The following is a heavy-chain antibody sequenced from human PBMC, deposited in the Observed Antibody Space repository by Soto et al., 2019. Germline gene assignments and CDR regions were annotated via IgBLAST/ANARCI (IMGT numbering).Heavy chain of an antibody. Sequence: VGSLRLSCAASGFTFSSYSMNWVRQAPGKGLEWASYISSSSSTIYYADSVKGRFTISRDNAKNSLYLQMNSLRDEDTAVYYCAREGVTDNWFDPWGQGTLVTVSS. D-gene: IGHD3-16*01. CDR1: GFTFSSYS. CDR2: ISSSSSTI. J-gene: IGHJ5*02. CDR3: AREGVTDNWFDP. V-gene: IGHV3-48*02.